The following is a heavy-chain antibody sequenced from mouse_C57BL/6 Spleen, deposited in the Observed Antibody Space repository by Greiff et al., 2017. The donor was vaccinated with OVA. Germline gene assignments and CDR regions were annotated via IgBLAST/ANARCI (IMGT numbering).Heavy chain of an antibody. CDR1: GYTFTSYW. V-gene: IGHV1-52*01. CDR3: ASNYAMDY. CDR2: IDPSDSEP. J-gene: IGHJ4*01. Sequence: QVQLQQPGAELVRPGSSVKLSCKASGYTFTSYWMHWVKQRPIQGLEWIGNIDPSDSEPHYNQKFKDKATLTVDKSSSTAYMQLSSLTSEDSAVYYCASNYAMDYWGQGTSVTVSS.